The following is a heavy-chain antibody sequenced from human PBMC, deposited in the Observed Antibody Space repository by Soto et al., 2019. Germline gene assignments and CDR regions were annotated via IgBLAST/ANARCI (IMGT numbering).Heavy chain of an antibody. CDR1: GYTLTELS. D-gene: IGHD2-15*01. Sequence: ASVKVSCKVSGYTLTELSMHWVRQAPGKGLEWMGGFDPEDGETIYAQKFQGRVTMTEDTSTDTAYMELSSLRSEDTAVYYCATLRYCSGGSCYLYYFDYWGQGTLVTVSS. CDR3: ATLRYCSGGSCYLYYFDY. CDR2: FDPEDGET. J-gene: IGHJ4*02. V-gene: IGHV1-24*01.